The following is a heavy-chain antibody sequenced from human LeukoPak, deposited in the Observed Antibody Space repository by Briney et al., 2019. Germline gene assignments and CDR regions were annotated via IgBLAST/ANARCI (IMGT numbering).Heavy chain of an antibody. D-gene: IGHD5-18*01. V-gene: IGHV3-30*03. CDR1: GFTFSSYG. CDR3: GRVDTAMVHSFDY. J-gene: IGHJ4*02. CDR2: ISYDGSNK. Sequence: PGGSLRLSCAASGFTFSSYGMHWVRQAPGKGLEWVAVISYDGSNKYCADPVKGRFTISRDNSKNTLYLQMNSLRAEDTAVYYCGRVDTAMVHSFDYWGQGTLVTVSS.